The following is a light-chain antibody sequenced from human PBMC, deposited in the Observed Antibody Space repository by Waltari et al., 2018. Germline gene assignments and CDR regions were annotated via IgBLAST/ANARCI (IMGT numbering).Light chain of an antibody. V-gene: IGKV2-28*01. Sequence: DIVMTQSPLSLPVTPGEPASTSCRSSQSLLYSNGFNYVDWYLQKPGQSPQVLVYLNSKRANEVPDRLSASGSGTDFTLTITRVEAEDVGVYYCMQSLQTPLTFGGGTKVEIK. CDR1: QSLLYSNGFNY. J-gene: IGKJ4*01. CDR3: MQSLQTPLT. CDR2: LNS.